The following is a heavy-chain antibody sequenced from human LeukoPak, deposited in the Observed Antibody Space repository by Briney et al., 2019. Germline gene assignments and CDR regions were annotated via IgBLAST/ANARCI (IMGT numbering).Heavy chain of an antibody. D-gene: IGHD2-21*01. J-gene: IGHJ4*02. CDR3: TRSVRNGHIDY. V-gene: IGHV1-8*01. Sequence: ASVKVSCKASGYTFTSYDINWVRQATGQGLEWMGWMNPNSGNTGYAQKFQGRVTMTRSTTISTAYMELSSLRFEDTAVYYCTRSVRNGHIDYWGQGTLVTVSS. CDR2: MNPNSGNT. CDR1: GYTFTSYD.